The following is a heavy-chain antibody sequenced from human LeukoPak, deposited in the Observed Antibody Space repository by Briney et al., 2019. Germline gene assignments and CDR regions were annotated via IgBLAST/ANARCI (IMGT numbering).Heavy chain of an antibody. D-gene: IGHD2-21*02. Sequence: GGSLRLSCAASGFTFDDYAMHWVRQAPGKGLEWVSGISWNSGSIGYADSVKGRFSISRDNAKNSLYLQMYSLRTEDTAVYYCARDWPGGDSEEAFDYWGQGTLVTVSS. CDR3: ARDWPGGDSEEAFDY. CDR2: ISWNSGSI. J-gene: IGHJ4*02. V-gene: IGHV3-9*01. CDR1: GFTFDDYA.